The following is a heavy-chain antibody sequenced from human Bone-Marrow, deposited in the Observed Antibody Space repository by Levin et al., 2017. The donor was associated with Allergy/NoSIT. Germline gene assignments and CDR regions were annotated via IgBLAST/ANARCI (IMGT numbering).Heavy chain of an antibody. V-gene: IGHV3-21*01. CDR2: ISSSSSYI. Sequence: GESLKISCAASGFTFSSYSMNWVRQAPGKGLEWVSSISSSSSYIYYADSVKGRFTISRDNAKNSLYLQMNSLRAEDTAVYYCARVSSAARPGGRGAFDIWGQGTMVTVSS. CDR1: GFTFSSYS. D-gene: IGHD6-6*01. CDR3: ARVSSAARPGGRGAFDI. J-gene: IGHJ3*02.